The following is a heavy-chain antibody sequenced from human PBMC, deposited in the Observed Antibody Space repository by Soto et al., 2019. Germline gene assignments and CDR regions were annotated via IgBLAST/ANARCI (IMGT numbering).Heavy chain of an antibody. V-gene: IGHV4-4*07. CDR1: GASDSGFY. CDR2: IYATGTT. D-gene: IGHD1-1*01. J-gene: IGHJ5*02. Sequence: XETLSLTCTVSGASDSGFYGSWIRKSAGKGLEWIGRIYATGTTYYNPSLKSRVMMSVDTSKKQFSLKLRSVTAADTAVYYCVRDGKKTLRDWFDPWGQAISVTVSS. CDR3: VRDGKKTLRDWFDP.